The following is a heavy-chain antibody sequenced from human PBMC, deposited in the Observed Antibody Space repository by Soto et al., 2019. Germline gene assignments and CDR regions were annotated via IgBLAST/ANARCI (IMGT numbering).Heavy chain of an antibody. D-gene: IGHD2-15*01. V-gene: IGHV4-61*05. Sequence: SETLSLTCTVSGGSISSSSYYWGWIRQPPGKGLECIGYIYDSGSTNYNPSLKSRVTLSMDTSKNQLSLRLSSVTAADTAVYYCARRICSGGACYDYYFDSWGQGALVTVS. CDR1: GGSISSSSYY. CDR2: IYDSGST. CDR3: ARRICSGGACYDYYFDS. J-gene: IGHJ4*02.